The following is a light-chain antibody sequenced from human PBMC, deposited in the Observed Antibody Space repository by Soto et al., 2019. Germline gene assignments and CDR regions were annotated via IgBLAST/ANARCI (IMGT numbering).Light chain of an antibody. CDR1: QSISSNY. V-gene: IGKV3-20*01. J-gene: IGKJ1*01. CDR3: QQYGSWT. CDR2: GAS. Sequence: EIVWTQSPGTLSLSPGERATLSCRASQSISSNYLALYQQKPGQAPRLLIYGASGRATGITDRFSGSGSGSDFTLTSSRLEHEDSAIYYCQQYGSWTFGQGTKVEIK.